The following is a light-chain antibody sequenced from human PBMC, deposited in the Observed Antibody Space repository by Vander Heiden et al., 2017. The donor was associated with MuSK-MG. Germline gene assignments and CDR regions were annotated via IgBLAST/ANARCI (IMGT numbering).Light chain of an antibody. CDR1: QSVSSY. V-gene: IGKV3-11*01. J-gene: IGKJ1*01. CDR2: DAS. Sequence: EIVLTQSPATLSLSPRERVTLSCRASQSVSSYLAWYQQKPGQAPRLLIYDASNRATGIPARFSGSGSGTDFTLTISSLEPEDFAVYYCQQRSNWPRTFGQGTKVEIK. CDR3: QQRSNWPRT.